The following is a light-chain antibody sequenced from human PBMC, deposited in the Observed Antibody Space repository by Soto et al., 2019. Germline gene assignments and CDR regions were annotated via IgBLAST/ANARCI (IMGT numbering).Light chain of an antibody. CDR3: ISYTTSNTRQIV. V-gene: IGLV2-14*03. Sequence: QSALTQPASVSGSPGQSITISCTGTSSDVGGYNYVSWYQHHPGKAPKLIIYDVSNRPSGVSNRFSGSKSGNTASLTISGLQPEDEADYYCISYTTSNTRQIVFGTGTKLTVL. J-gene: IGLJ1*01. CDR2: DVS. CDR1: SSDVGGYNY.